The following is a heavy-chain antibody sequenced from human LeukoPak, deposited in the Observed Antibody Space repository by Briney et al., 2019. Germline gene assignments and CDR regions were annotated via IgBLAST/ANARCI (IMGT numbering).Heavy chain of an antibody. CDR1: GFTFSNYW. CDR3: AREVTPYY. D-gene: IGHD2-21*02. CDR2: IKQDGSEK. Sequence: LPGGSLRLSCVASGFTFSNYWMSWVRQAPGKGLEWVANIKQDGSEKYYVDSVKGRFTISRDNAKNSLCLQMNSLRAEDTAVYYCAREVTPYYWGQGTLVTVSS. V-gene: IGHV3-7*01. J-gene: IGHJ4*02.